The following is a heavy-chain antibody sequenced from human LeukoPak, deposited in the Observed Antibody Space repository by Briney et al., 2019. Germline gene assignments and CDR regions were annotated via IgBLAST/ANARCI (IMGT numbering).Heavy chain of an antibody. CDR1: GGSISSYY. CDR2: IYTSGGT. J-gene: IGHJ6*03. V-gene: IGHV4-4*07. D-gene: IGHD6-6*01. Sequence: SETLSLTCTVSGGSISSYYWSWIRQPAGKGLEWIGRIYTSGGTNYNPSLKSRVTMSVDTSKNQFSLKLSSVTAADTAVYYCARADRGSSSPFFHYYYMDVWGKGTTATVSS. CDR3: ARADRGSSSPFFHYYYMDV.